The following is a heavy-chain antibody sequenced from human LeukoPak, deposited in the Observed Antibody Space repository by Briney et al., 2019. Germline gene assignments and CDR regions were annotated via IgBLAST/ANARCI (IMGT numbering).Heavy chain of an antibody. V-gene: IGHV3-20*04. CDR2: LNWNGGST. J-gene: IGHJ4*02. CDR1: GFIFDVYG. CDR3: AKSASSWPRYYFDS. Sequence: GGSLRLSCAASGFIFDVYGMGWVRQAPGKGLEWVSGLNWNGGSTGSADSVKGRCIISRDNAKNCLYLQMNSLRAEDTALYYCAKSASSWPRYYFDSWGQGTLVTVSS. D-gene: IGHD6-13*01.